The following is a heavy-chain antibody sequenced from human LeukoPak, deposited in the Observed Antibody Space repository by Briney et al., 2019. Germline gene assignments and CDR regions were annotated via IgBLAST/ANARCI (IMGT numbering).Heavy chain of an antibody. D-gene: IGHD3-9*01. CDR2: ISHDGSNK. V-gene: IGHV3-30-3*01. J-gene: IGHJ6*02. CDR1: GFTFSGYA. CDR3: ARDLSLNYDILTAYGMDV. Sequence: GGSLRLSCAASGFTFSGYAMHWVRQAPGKGLEWVAVISHDGSNKYYADSVKGRFTISRDNSKNTLYLQMNSLRAEDTAVYYCARDLSLNYDILTAYGMDVWGQGTTVTVSS.